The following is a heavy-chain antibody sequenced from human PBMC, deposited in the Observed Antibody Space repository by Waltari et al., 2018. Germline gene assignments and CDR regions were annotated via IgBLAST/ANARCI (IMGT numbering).Heavy chain of an antibody. CDR1: GYTFTGYY. Sequence: QVQLVQSGAEVKKPGASVKVSCKASGYTFTGYYMHWVRQAPGQGLEWMGRINPNSVGTNYVQKFQGRVTMTRDTSISTAYMELSRLRSDDTAVYYCARLPYDSSGYYYAGIDYWGQGTLVTVSS. CDR2: INPNSVGT. D-gene: IGHD3-22*01. J-gene: IGHJ4*02. V-gene: IGHV1-2*06. CDR3: ARLPYDSSGYYYAGIDY.